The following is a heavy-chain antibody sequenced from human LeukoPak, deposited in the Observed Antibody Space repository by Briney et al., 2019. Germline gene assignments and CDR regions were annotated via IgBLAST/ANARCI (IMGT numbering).Heavy chain of an antibody. CDR1: GFTFSNYW. V-gene: IGHV3-7*03. CDR2: ISQDGSGK. J-gene: IGHJ4*02. D-gene: IGHD3-22*01. Sequence: GGSLRLSCGASGFTFSNYWMSWVRQAPGKGLEWVINISQDGSGKNYADSVEGRFTISRDNSKNTLYLQMNSLRAEDTAVYYCASGDYYDSSGYSYYFDYWGQGTLVTVSS. CDR3: ASGDYYDSSGYSYYFDY.